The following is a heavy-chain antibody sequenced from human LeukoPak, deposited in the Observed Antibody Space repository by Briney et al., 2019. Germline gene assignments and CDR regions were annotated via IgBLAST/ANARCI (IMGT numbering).Heavy chain of an antibody. V-gene: IGHV1-2*02. D-gene: IGHD3-22*01. Sequence: ASVKVSCKASGYTFTGYYTHWVRQAPGQGLEWMGWINPNSGGTNYAQKFQGRVTITADKSTSTAYMELSSLRSEDTAVYYCASGGYSGASDYWGQGTLVTVSS. CDR3: ASGGYSGASDY. J-gene: IGHJ4*02. CDR2: INPNSGGT. CDR1: GYTFTGYY.